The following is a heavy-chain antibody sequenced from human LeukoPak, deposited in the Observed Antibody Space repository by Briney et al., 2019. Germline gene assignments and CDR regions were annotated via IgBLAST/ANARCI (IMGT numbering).Heavy chain of an antibody. CDR2: IYTSGST. CDR3: AREVGAYCSSTSCYGNYYYYMDV. V-gene: IGHV4-61*02. Sequence: SETLSLTCTVSGGSISSGSYYWSWIRQPAGKGLEWIGRIYTSGSTNYNPSLKSRVTISVDTSKNQFSLKLSSVTAADTAVYYCAREVGAYCSSTSCYGNYYYYMDVWGKGTTVTVSS. CDR1: GGSISSGSYY. D-gene: IGHD2-2*01. J-gene: IGHJ6*03.